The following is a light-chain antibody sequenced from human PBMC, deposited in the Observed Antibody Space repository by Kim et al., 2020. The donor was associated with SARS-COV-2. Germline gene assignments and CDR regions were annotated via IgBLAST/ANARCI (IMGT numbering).Light chain of an antibody. CDR3: QQSYSTPLFT. Sequence: SVGDRVNITCRASQSISSYLNWYQQKPGKAPKLLIYAASSLQSGVPSRFSGSGSGTDFTLTISSLQPEDFATYYCQQSYSTPLFTFGPGTKVDIK. CDR2: AAS. J-gene: IGKJ3*01. CDR1: QSISSY. V-gene: IGKV1-39*01.